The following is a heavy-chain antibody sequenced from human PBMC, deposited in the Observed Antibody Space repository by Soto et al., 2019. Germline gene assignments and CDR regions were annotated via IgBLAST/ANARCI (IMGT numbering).Heavy chain of an antibody. CDR3: AKFFAETGGASGWPWSFHF. Sequence: EVQLLESGGGLVQPGGSLRLSCAASGFTFSSYAMSWVRQASGKGLEWDSAISGSGPTTYYAGSVRGRFTISRDNSKSTLYLQMNSLRAEDSAIYYCAKFFAETGGASGWPWSFHFWGQGTLVTVSS. D-gene: IGHD6-25*01. J-gene: IGHJ4*02. CDR2: ISGSGPTT. CDR1: GFTFSSYA. V-gene: IGHV3-23*01.